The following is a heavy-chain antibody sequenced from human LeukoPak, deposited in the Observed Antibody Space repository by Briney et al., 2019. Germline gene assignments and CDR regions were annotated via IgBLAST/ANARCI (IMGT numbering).Heavy chain of an antibody. J-gene: IGHJ4*02. CDR3: ASGDYGDPPLNY. Sequence: ASVKVSCKASGYTFTSCYMHWVRQAPGQGLEWMGWINPNSGGTNYAQKFQGRVTMTRDTSISTAYMELSRLRFDDTAVYYCASGDYGDPPLNYWGQGTLVTVSS. CDR1: GYTFTSCY. CDR2: INPNSGGT. V-gene: IGHV1-2*02. D-gene: IGHD4-17*01.